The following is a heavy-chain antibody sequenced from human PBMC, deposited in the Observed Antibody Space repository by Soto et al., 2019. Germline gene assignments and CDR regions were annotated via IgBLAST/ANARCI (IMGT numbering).Heavy chain of an antibody. CDR3: ARDKGYLDS. CDR2: INPGGSEK. CDR1: RFTFSSYW. J-gene: IGHJ4*02. Sequence: EVQLVESGGGLVQPGGSLRLSCAASRFTFSSYWMSWVRQAPGKGLECVANINPGGSEKFYVDSVKGRFTISRDNAKNSLYLQMNSLRAEDTAVYYCARDKGYLDSWGQGTLVTVSS. V-gene: IGHV3-7*01. D-gene: IGHD2-2*01.